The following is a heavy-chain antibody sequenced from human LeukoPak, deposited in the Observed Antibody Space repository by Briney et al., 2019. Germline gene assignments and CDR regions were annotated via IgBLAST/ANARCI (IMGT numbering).Heavy chain of an antibody. CDR3: ARGGQLNWNYGYYFDY. V-gene: IGHV4-59*01. CDR2: IYYSGST. CDR1: GGSISSYY. Sequence: SETLSLTCTVSGGSISSYYWSWIRQPAGKGLEWIGYIYYSGSTNYNPSLKSRVTISVDTSKNQFSLKLSSVTAADTAVYYCARGGQLNWNYGYYFDYWGQGTLVTVSS. J-gene: IGHJ4*02. D-gene: IGHD1-7*01.